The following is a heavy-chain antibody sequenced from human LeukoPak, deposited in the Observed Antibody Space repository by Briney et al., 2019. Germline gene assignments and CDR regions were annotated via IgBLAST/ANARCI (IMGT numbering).Heavy chain of an antibody. Sequence: PSETLSLTCTVSGGSINNYYWNWIRQPAGKGLEWIGRIYTSGSTNYNPSLKSRVTMSVDTSKNQFSLKVSFVTAADTAVYYCARATDSNGWLFDYWGQGTLVTVSS. V-gene: IGHV4-4*07. J-gene: IGHJ4*02. CDR2: IYTSGST. D-gene: IGHD6-19*01. CDR3: ARATDSNGWLFDY. CDR1: GGSINNYY.